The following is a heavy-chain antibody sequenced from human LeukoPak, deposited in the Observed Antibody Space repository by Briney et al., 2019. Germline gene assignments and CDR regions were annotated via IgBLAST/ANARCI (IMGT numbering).Heavy chain of an antibody. CDR3: VRGASSIAALNPFWYFDL. D-gene: IGHD6-6*01. CDR1: GYTFTSYY. J-gene: IGHJ2*01. Sequence: ASVKVSCKASGYTFTSYYMHWVRQGPGQGLEWMGIINPSGGSTSYAQKFQGRVTMTRDTSTNTVYMELSSLRSEDTAVFYCVRGASSIAALNPFWYFDLWGRGTLVTASS. V-gene: IGHV1-46*01. CDR2: INPSGGST.